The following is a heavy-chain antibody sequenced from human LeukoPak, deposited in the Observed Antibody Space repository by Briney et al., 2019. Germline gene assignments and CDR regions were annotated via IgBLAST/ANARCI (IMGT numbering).Heavy chain of an antibody. D-gene: IGHD6-6*01. CDR1: GFTLSTYA. CDR3: TRHSRYSSSSGDYYYMDV. Sequence: GGSLRLSCAASGFTLSTYAMSWVRQTPGKGLEWVAATSSSDAGTYHADSVRGRFTVSRDNSKNTLYLQMNSLKTEDTAVYYCTRHSRYSSSSGDYYYMDVWGKGTTVTVSS. J-gene: IGHJ6*03. CDR2: TSSSDAGT. V-gene: IGHV3-23*01.